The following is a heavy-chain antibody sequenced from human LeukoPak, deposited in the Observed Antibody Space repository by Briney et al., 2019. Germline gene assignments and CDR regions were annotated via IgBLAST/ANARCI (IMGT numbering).Heavy chain of an antibody. D-gene: IGHD1-26*01. V-gene: IGHV4-59*08. CDR2: IYYSGST. Sequence: KPSETLSLTCTVSGGSISSHYWSWIRQPPGKGLEWIGYIYYSGSTNYNPSLKSRVTISVDTSKNQFSLRLSSVTAADTAVFYCARLVRDSGSYSDAFDIRDQGTMVTVSS. CDR3: ARLVRDSGSYSDAFDI. J-gene: IGHJ3*02. CDR1: GGSISSHY.